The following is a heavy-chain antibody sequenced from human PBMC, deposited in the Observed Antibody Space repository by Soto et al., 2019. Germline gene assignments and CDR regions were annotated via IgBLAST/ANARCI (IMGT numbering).Heavy chain of an antibody. CDR2: IKQDGSEK. J-gene: IGHJ3*02. V-gene: IGHV3-7*03. CDR3: ARELTGGDVDACDI. CDR1: GFTFNSYW. Sequence: PGGSLGLSCAASGFTFNSYWMSWVRHAQGKGLEWMANIKQDGSEKYYVDSVKVRFTISRDNAKKSLYLQMNSLRAEDMDVYYCARELTGGDVDACDIWGQGTMVTV. D-gene: IGHD7-27*01.